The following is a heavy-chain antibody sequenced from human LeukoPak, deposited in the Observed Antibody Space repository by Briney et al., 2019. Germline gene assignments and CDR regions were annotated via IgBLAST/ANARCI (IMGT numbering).Heavy chain of an antibody. V-gene: IGHV4-39*07. CDR1: GGSISSSSYY. J-gene: IGHJ2*01. CDR3: ARDRPLDSSSWYWYFDL. Sequence: PSETLSLTCTVSGGSISSSSYYWGWIRQPPGKGLEWIGSIYYSGSTNYNPSLKSRVTISVDTSKNQFSLKLSSVTAADTAVYYCARDRPLDSSSWYWYFDLWGRGTLVTVSS. CDR2: IYYSGST. D-gene: IGHD6-13*01.